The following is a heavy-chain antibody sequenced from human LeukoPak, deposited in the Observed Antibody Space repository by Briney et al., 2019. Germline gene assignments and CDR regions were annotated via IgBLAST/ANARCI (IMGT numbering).Heavy chain of an antibody. CDR1: GGSISGYY. Sequence: SETLSLTCTVSGGSISGYYWSWIRQPAGKGLEWIGRIYTSGSTDYSPSLKSPVTMSVDTSKNQFSLRLTSVTAADTAVYDCARGGGDYGDLANDYWGQGTLVTVSA. CDR3: ARGGGDYGDLANDY. J-gene: IGHJ4*02. V-gene: IGHV4-4*07. D-gene: IGHD4-17*01. CDR2: IYTSGST.